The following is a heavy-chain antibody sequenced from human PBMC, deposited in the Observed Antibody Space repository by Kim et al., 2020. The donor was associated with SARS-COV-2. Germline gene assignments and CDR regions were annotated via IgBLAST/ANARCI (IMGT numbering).Heavy chain of an antibody. D-gene: IGHD5-18*01. CDR2: INHSGST. CDR1: GGSFSGYY. CDR3: ARVARGSGYSYGWNYFDY. J-gene: IGHJ4*02. Sequence: SETLSLTCAVYGGSFSGYYWSWIRQPPGKGLEWIGEINHSGSTNYNPSLKSRVTISVDTSKNQFSLKLSSVTAADTAVYYCARVARGSGYSYGWNYFDYWGQGTLVTVSS. V-gene: IGHV4-34*01.